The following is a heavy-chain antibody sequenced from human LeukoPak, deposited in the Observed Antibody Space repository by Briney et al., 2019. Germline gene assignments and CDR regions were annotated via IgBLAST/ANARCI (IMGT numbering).Heavy chain of an antibody. J-gene: IGHJ4*02. D-gene: IGHD6-19*01. V-gene: IGHV3-48*03. Sequence: GGSLRLSCAASGFTFSSYEMHWVRQPPGKGLEWVSYISSSDSTIYYADSVKGRFTISRDNAKNSLYLQMNSLRAEDTAVYYCARVQRGIAVALDYWGQGTLATVSS. CDR1: GFTFSSYE. CDR2: ISSSDSTI. CDR3: ARVQRGIAVALDY.